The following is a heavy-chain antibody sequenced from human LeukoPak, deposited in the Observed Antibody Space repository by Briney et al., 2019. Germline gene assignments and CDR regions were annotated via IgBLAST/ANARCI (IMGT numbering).Heavy chain of an antibody. CDR2: IIPIFGTA. D-gene: IGHD2-2*01. CDR3: ARAGDYCSSTSCEDLFDY. Sequence: ASVKVSCKASGGTFSSYAISWVRQAPGQGLEWMGGIIPIFGTANYAQKFQGRVTITADESTSTAYMELSSLGSEDTAVYYCARAGDYCSSTSCEDLFDYWGQGTLVTVSS. V-gene: IGHV1-69*01. CDR1: GGTFSSYA. J-gene: IGHJ4*02.